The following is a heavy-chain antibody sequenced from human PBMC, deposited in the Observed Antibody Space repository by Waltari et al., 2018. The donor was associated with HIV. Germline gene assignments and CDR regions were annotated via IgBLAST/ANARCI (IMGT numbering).Heavy chain of an antibody. CDR3: AKWAGGGFYWDGMDV. V-gene: IGHV4-59*01. D-gene: IGHD2-15*01. J-gene: IGHJ6*02. CDR1: GGSISSFH. Sequence: QVHLQESGPGLVKPSETLSLTCTVSGGSISSFHYSWIRQPPGQGLEWIGYVYYTGNTHYTPPLKRRVTISLDTSKNQFSLKLSSGTAADTPVYYCAKWAGGGFYWDGMDVWGQGTTVTVSS. CDR2: VYYTGNT.